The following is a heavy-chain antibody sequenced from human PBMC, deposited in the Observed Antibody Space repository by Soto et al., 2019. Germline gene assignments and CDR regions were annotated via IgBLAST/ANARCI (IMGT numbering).Heavy chain of an antibody. D-gene: IGHD2-2*01. V-gene: IGHV4-28*06. Sequence: SETLSLTCDVFGFSISSNNWWGWIRQPPGKGLEWIGDIYYSGSTRYNPSLKSRVTMSVDKARDQFSLTLNSVTAMDTAVYYCARKERKPAPFGNWGQGILVTVSS. CDR3: ARKERKPAPFGN. CDR1: GFSISSNNW. J-gene: IGHJ4*02. CDR2: IYYSGST.